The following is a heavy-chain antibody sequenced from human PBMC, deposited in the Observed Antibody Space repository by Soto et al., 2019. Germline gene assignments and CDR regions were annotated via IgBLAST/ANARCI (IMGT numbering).Heavy chain of an antibody. D-gene: IGHD3-9*01. V-gene: IGHV1-69*02. Sequence: SVTVSCQASGGTFSSYTISWVRQAPGQGLEWMGRIIPSLGIANYAQKFQGRVTITRDKSASTAYMELSSLRSEDTAVYYCARGGGVLRYFDWPNPFDYWGQGTLVTVSS. CDR2: IIPSLGIA. CDR3: ARGGGVLRYFDWPNPFDY. J-gene: IGHJ4*02. CDR1: GGTFSSYT.